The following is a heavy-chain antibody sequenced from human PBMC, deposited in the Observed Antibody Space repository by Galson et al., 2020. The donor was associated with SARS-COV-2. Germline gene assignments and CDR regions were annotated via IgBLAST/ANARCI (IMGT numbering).Heavy chain of an antibody. J-gene: IGHJ4*02. CDR3: ARQSSLIAVAGGYCFDY. D-gene: IGHD6-19*01. CDR2: INPNSGGT. CDR1: GYTLTGSF. Sequence: ASVKVSCNASGYTLTGSFMHWVRQDPGQGLEWMGWINPNSGGTDYAQRFQGRVTMTRDSSITTAYMELSRLRSDDTAVYYCARQSSLIAVAGGYCFDYGGQGTLVTVSS. V-gene: IGHV1-2*02.